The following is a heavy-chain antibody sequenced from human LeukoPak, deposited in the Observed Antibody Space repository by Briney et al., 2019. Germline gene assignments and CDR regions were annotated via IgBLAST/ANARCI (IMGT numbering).Heavy chain of an antibody. Sequence: SETLSLTCTVSGYSISSGYYWGWIRQPPGKGLEWIGSIYHSGSTYYNPSLKSRVTISVDTSRNQFSLKLSSVTAADTAVYYCARGAEEQWLAGNYYFDYWGQGTLVTVSS. CDR2: IYHSGST. J-gene: IGHJ4*02. CDR3: ARGAEEQWLAGNYYFDY. V-gene: IGHV4-38-2*02. D-gene: IGHD6-19*01. CDR1: GYSISSGYY.